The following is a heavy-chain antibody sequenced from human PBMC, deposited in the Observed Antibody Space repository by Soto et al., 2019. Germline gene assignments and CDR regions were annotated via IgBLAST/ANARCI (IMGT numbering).Heavy chain of an antibody. V-gene: IGHV4-31*03. Sequence: QVQLQESGPGLVKPSQTLSLTCTVSGGSISSGGYYWSWIRQHPGKGLEWIGYIYYSGGTYYNPSLTSRVTISVHTSKNQFSLKLSSVTAADTAVYYCARVVSIAARFIDYWGQGTLVTVSS. J-gene: IGHJ4*02. CDR1: GGSISSGGYY. D-gene: IGHD6-6*01. CDR2: IYYSGGT. CDR3: ARVVSIAARFIDY.